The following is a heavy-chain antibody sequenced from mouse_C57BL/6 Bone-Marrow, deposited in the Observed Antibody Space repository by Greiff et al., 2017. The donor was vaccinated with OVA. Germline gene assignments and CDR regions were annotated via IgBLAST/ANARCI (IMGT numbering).Heavy chain of an antibody. D-gene: IGHD2-3*01. J-gene: IGHJ4*01. Sequence: VQLQQPGAELVKPGASVKLSCKASGYTFTSYWMQWVKQRPGQGLEWIGEIDPSDSYTNYNQKFKGKATLTVDTSSSTAYMQLSSLTSEDSAVYYCARRNDEGYPEYYYAMDYWGQGTSVTVSS. CDR2: IDPSDSYT. CDR1: GYTFTSYW. CDR3: ARRNDEGYPEYYYAMDY. V-gene: IGHV1-50*01.